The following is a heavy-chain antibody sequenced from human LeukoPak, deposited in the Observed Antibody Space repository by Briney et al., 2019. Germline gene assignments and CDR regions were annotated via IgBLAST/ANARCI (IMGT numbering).Heavy chain of an antibody. D-gene: IGHD3-10*01. J-gene: IGHJ3*02. Sequence: ASVKVSCKTSGYTFTSYVINWVRQAPGPGHERMGWISAHNGNTNYAQKFQDRVTINTDTSTSTAYMELGSLRADDTSVCECPRTTHRGADAFDIWGQGTLVTVSS. CDR3: PRTTHRGADAFDI. CDR2: ISAHNGNT. V-gene: IGHV1-18*01. CDR1: GYTFTSYV.